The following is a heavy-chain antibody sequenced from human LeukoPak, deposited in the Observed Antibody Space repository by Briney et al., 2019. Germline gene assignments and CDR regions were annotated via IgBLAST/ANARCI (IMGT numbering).Heavy chain of an antibody. D-gene: IGHD3-10*01. CDR3: ARYYGSGGTNAFDI. Sequence: GGSLRLSCAASGFTFSSYSMNWVRQAPGKGLEWVSSISSSSSYIYYADSVKGRFTISRDNAKNSLYLQMNSLRAEDTAVYYCARYYGSGGTNAFDIWGQGTMVTVSS. CDR2: ISSSSSYI. CDR1: GFTFSSYS. J-gene: IGHJ3*02. V-gene: IGHV3-21*01.